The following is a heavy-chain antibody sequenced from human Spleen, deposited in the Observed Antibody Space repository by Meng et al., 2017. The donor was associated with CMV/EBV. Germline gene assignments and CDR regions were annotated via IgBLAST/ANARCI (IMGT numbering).Heavy chain of an antibody. V-gene: IGHV3-30*02. CDR1: GFSFSAYG. CDR2: IRYDRSNQ. D-gene: IGHD3-3*01. J-gene: IGHJ6*02. CDR3: AKEGTDFWSGKHHGMDV. Sequence: GESLKISCAASGFSFSAYGMHWVRQVPGKGLEWVAFIRYDRSNQYYADSVKGRFTISRDNSKNTLYLQMNSLRAEDTAVYFCAKEGTDFWSGKHHGMDVWGQGTTVTVSS.